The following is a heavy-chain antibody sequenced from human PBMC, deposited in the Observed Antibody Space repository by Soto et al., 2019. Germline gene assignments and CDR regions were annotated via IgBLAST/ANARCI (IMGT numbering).Heavy chain of an antibody. J-gene: IGHJ4*02. CDR2: IVVGSGNT. CDR1: GYTFTSYG. CDR3: AAGHYYDSSGPLGYFDY. D-gene: IGHD3-22*01. V-gene: IGHV1-58*01. Sequence: EASVKVSCKASGYTFTSYGLNWVRQAPGQGLEWIGWIVVGSGNTNYAQKFQERVTITRDMSTSTAYMELSSLRSEDTAVYYCAAGHYYDSSGPLGYFDYWGQGTLVTVSS.